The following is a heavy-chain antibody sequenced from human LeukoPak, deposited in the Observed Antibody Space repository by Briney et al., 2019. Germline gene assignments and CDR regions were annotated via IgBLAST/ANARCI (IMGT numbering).Heavy chain of an antibody. J-gene: IGHJ1*01. CDR3: YGANADH. D-gene: IGHD4-23*01. CDR2: INTDGSST. CDR1: GLTFSSYW. V-gene: IGHV3-74*01. Sequence: GGSLRLSCAASGLTFSSYWMHWVRQAPGKGLVWVSGINTDGSSTSYADSVKGRFTISRDNAKNTLYLQMNSLRAEDTALYYCYGANADHWGQGTLVTVSS.